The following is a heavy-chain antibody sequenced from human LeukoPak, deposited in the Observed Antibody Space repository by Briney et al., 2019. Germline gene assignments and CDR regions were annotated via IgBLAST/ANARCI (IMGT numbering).Heavy chain of an antibody. CDR3: ARVSDTAMAFNWFDP. V-gene: IGHV1-2*02. CDR2: INPNSGGT. CDR1: GYTFTGYY. D-gene: IGHD5-18*01. J-gene: IGHJ5*02. Sequence: ASVKVSCKASGYTFTGYYMHWVRQAPGQGLEWMGWINPNSGGTNYAQKFQGRVTMTRDTSIGTAYMELSRLRSDDTAVYYCARVSDTAMAFNWFDPWGQGTLVTVSS.